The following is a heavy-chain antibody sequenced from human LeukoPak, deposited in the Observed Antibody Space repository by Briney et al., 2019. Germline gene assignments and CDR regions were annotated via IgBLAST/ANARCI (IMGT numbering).Heavy chain of an antibody. J-gene: IGHJ4*02. V-gene: IGHV3-53*01. CDR3: ARDAAAGAGVFDY. CDR2: FYSDGTT. D-gene: IGHD6-13*01. CDR1: GFIVNNNY. Sequence: GGSLRLSCVVSGFIVNNNYINWVRQAPGKGLEWVSVFYSDGTTYHADSVKGRFTISRDNSKNMVFLQMNSLRAEDTAVYYCARDAAAGAGVFDYWGQGTLVTVSS.